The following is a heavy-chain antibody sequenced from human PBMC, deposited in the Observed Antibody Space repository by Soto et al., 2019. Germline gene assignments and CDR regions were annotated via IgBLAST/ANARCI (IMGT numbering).Heavy chain of an antibody. CDR2: ISSSGSTI. Sequence: GGSLRLSCAASGFTFSDYYMSWIRQAPGKGLEWVSYISSSGSTIYYADSVKGRFTISRDNAKNSLYLQMNSLRAEDTAVYYCARTLPSDYSEIDYWGQGTLVTVSS. CDR3: ARTLPSDYSEIDY. D-gene: IGHD4-4*01. CDR1: GFTFSDYY. J-gene: IGHJ4*02. V-gene: IGHV3-11*01.